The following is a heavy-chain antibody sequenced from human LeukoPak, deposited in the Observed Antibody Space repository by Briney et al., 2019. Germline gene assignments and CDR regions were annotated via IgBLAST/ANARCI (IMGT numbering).Heavy chain of an antibody. CDR2: IINSGDTT. CDR1: GFTFSTSG. V-gene: IGHV3-23*01. J-gene: IGHJ4*02. Sequence: GGSLRLSCAASGFTFSTSGMSWVRQAPGKGLQWVSGIINSGDTTHYADSVKGRFTVSRDNSKNTLYLQMNSLRAEDTAVYYCAKDIDYGDYVVSWGQGTLVTVSS. CDR3: AKDIDYGDYVVS. D-gene: IGHD4-17*01.